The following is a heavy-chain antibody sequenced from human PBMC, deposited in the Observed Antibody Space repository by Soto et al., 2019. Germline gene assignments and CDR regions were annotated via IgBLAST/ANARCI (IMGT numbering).Heavy chain of an antibody. CDR2: TSDSGNT. CDR1: GGSVSSGGFS. CDR3: ASGGLEPRTFDS. D-gene: IGHD1-26*01. J-gene: IGHJ4*02. V-gene: IGHV4-30-2*01. Sequence: QLQLQESGSGLVKPSQTLSLTCVVSGGSVSSGGFSWNWFRQPPGKVLEWIGYTSDSGNTYYNPSIKRPDSKTFDRSKNKFFLSLVSLPAADTDVYYCASGGLEPRTFDSSGKGTPVTVSS.